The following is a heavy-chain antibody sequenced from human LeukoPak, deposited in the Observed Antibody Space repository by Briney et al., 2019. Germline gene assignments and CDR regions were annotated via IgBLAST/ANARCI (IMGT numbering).Heavy chain of an antibody. Sequence: PGGSLRLSCAASVFTFSSYAMSWVRQAPGGGLEWVSAISGSGGSTYYADSVKGRFTISRDNSKNTLYLQMNSLRAEDTAVYYCAKDPTTVTSGDFDYCGQGTLVTVSS. CDR2: ISGSGGST. V-gene: IGHV3-23*01. CDR1: VFTFSSYA. D-gene: IGHD4-17*01. J-gene: IGHJ4*02. CDR3: AKDPTTVTSGDFDY.